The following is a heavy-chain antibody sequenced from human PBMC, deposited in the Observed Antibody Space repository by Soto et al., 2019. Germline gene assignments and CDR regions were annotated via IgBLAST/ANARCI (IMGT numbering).Heavy chain of an antibody. Sequence: AGGSLRLSCAASGFTFSNDWMSWVRQAPGKGLEWVGRIKSKTDGGTTDYAAPVKGRFTISRDDSKNTLYLQMNSLKTEDTAVYYCTTEAAVAGQEGYWGQGTLVTVSS. CDR1: GFTFSNDW. J-gene: IGHJ4*02. V-gene: IGHV3-15*01. CDR2: IKSKTDGGTT. CDR3: TTEAAVAGQEGY. D-gene: IGHD6-19*01.